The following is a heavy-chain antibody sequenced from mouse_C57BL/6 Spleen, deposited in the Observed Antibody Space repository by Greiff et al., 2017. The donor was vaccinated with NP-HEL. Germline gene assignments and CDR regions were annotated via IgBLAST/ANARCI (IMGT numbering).Heavy chain of an antibody. D-gene: IGHD2-5*01. J-gene: IGHJ2*01. CDR1: GYTFTSYW. Sequence: QVQLQQPGAELVKPGASVKLSCKASGYTFTSYWMQWVKQRPGQGLEWIGEIDPSDSYTNYNQKFKGKATLTVDTSSSTAYMQLSSLTSEDSAVYYCARRGYSNYFDCWGQGTTLTVSS. V-gene: IGHV1-50*01. CDR2: IDPSDSYT. CDR3: ARRGYSNYFDC.